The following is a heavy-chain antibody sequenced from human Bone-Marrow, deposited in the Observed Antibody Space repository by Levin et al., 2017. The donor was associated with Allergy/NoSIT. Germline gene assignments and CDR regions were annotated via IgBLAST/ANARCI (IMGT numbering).Heavy chain of an antibody. Sequence: SCATSGFSFSSYWMTWVRQAPGKGLEWVANIKEDGSEKYLVDSVKDRFTISRDNAKNSLYLQMNSLRAEDTAVYYCARDAGWLQLQYGIFDNWGQGTLVTVSS. V-gene: IGHV3-7*01. CDR1: GFSFSSYW. CDR2: IKEDGSEK. J-gene: IGHJ4*02. CDR3: ARDAGWLQLQYGIFDN. D-gene: IGHD5-24*01.